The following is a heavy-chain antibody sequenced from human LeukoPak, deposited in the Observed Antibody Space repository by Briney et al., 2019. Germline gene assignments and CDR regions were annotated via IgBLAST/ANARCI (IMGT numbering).Heavy chain of an antibody. CDR2: ISGSGGRT. CDR3: AKEKESSGYFDY. Sequence: GGSLRLSCAASGFTFSTYAMSWVRQAPGKGQEWVSAISGSGGRTYYADSVKGRFTISRDNSKNTLYLQMNSLRAEDTAVYYCAKEKESSGYFDYWGQGTLSPSPQ. CDR1: GFTFSTYA. D-gene: IGHD3-10*01. V-gene: IGHV3-23*01. J-gene: IGHJ4*02.